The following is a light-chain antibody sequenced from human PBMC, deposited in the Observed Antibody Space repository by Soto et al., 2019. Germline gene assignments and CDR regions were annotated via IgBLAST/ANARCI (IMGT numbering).Light chain of an antibody. V-gene: IGLV2-14*01. J-gene: IGLJ1*01. CDR2: EVS. CDR1: SSDVGGYDY. Sequence: QSALTQPASVSGSPGQSITISCTGSSSDVGGYDYVSWYQQHPGKAPKFMIYEVSNRPSGVSHRFSGSKSGNTASLTISGLQAEDEVDYYCTSYTTTSTYVFGTGTKV. CDR3: TSYTTTSTYV.